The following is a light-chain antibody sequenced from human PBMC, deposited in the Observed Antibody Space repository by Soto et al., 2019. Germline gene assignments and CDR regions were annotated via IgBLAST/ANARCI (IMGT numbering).Light chain of an antibody. CDR3: QQYSDRPYT. CDR1: QSVSSL. J-gene: IGKJ2*01. V-gene: IGKV3-15*01. CDR2: GAS. Sequence: IVMTQSPATLSVSPGDIATLSCRASQSVSSLLAWYQQKPGQAPRLLLYGASTRATGIPARFSGSGSGTEFTLTISSLQSEDFAVYYCQQYSDRPYTFGQGTRVEI.